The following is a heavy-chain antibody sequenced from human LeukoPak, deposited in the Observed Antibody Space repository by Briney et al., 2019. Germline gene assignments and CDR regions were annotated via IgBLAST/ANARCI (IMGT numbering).Heavy chain of an antibody. CDR3: ARDRLSSSWDPYWYFDL. J-gene: IGHJ2*01. Sequence: GASVKVSCKASGYTFTSYGISWVRQAPGQGLEWMGWISAYNGNTNYAQKLQGRVTMTTDTSTSTAYMELRSQRSDDTAVYYCARDRLSSSWDPYWYFDLWGRGTLVTVSS. V-gene: IGHV1-18*01. CDR1: GYTFTSYG. CDR2: ISAYNGNT. D-gene: IGHD6-13*01.